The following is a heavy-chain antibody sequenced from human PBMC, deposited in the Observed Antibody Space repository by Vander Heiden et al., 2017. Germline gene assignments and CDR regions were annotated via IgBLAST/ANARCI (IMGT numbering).Heavy chain of an antibody. CDR2: ISWNSGSI. D-gene: IGHD2-8*01. Sequence: EVQLVESGGGSVQPGRSLRLSCAASGFSFDDYAMHWVRQAPGKGLEWVSGISWNSGSIGYADSVKGRFTISRDNAKNSLYLQMNSLRAEDTALYYCAKANVVLMFYGMDVWGQGTTVTVSS. V-gene: IGHV3-9*01. CDR3: AKANVVLMFYGMDV. J-gene: IGHJ6*02. CDR1: GFSFDDYA.